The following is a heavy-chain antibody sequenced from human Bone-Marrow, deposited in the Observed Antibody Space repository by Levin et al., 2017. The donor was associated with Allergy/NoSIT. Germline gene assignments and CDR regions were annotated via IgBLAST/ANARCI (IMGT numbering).Heavy chain of an antibody. D-gene: IGHD4-17*01. CDR3: ARIRGAAVTTLDY. CDR1: GFSLSSAGMG. V-gene: IGHV2-26*01. J-gene: IGHJ4*02. CDR2: IFSNDEK. Sequence: SGPTLVKPTETLTLTCTVSGFSLSSAGMGVNWIRQPPGKALEWLAHIFSNDEKSYSTSLKTRLTISKDTSKSQVVLTVTNMDPMDTATYYCARIRGAAVTTLDYWGQGSLVTVSS.